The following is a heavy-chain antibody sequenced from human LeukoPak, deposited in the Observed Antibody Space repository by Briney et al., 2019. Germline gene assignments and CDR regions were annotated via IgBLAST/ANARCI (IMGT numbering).Heavy chain of an antibody. J-gene: IGHJ4*02. CDR1: GGTFSSYA. D-gene: IGHD3-22*01. CDR3: ARALRSYYDSSGYYYPDY. V-gene: IGHV1-69*13. CDR2: IIPIFGTA. Sequence: VASVKVSCKASGGTFSSYAISWVRQAPGQGLEWMGGIIPIFGTANYAQKFQGRVTITADESTSTAYMELSSLRSEDTAVYYCARALRSYYDSSGYYYPDYWGQGTLVTVSS.